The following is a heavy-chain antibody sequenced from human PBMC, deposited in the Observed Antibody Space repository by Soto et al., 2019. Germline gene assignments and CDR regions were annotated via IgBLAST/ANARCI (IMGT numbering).Heavy chain of an antibody. Sequence: ASVKVSCKASGYTFTGYYMHWVRQAPGQGLEWMGWINPNSGGTNYAQKFQGRVTMTEDTSTDTAYMELSSLRSEDTAVYYCATGYYDILTGYYAYYYYGMDVWGQGTTVTVSS. CDR2: INPNSGGT. V-gene: IGHV1-2*02. D-gene: IGHD3-9*01. CDR3: ATGYYDILTGYYAYYYYGMDV. J-gene: IGHJ6*02. CDR1: GYTFTGYY.